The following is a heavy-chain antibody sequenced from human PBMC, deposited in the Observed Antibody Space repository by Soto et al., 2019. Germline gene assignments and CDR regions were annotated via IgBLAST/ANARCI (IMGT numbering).Heavy chain of an antibody. V-gene: IGHV3-15*07. CDR1: GFPFSNAW. J-gene: IGHJ6*02. CDR2: IKSKTDGGTT. CDR3: TTGNADYYHYGMDV. D-gene: IGHD1-1*01. Sequence: GGSLRLSCAASGFPFSNAWMNWVRPAPGKGLEWVGRIKSKTDGGTTDYAAPVKGRFTISRDDSKNTLYLQMNSLKTEDTAVYYCTTGNADYYHYGMDVWGQGTTVTVSS.